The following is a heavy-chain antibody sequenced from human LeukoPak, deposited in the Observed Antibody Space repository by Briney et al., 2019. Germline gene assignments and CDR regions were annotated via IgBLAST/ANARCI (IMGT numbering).Heavy chain of an antibody. CDR1: GFTVCSNY. CDR2: IYSGGST. Sequence: GGSLRLSCADSGFTVCSNYLRSVRQAPGQWLEWVSVIYSGGSTYYADSVKGRFTISRDNSKNTLYLQMNSLRAEDTALYYCAYSRSWRRFDYWGQGTLVTVSS. CDR3: AYSRSWRRFDY. V-gene: IGHV3-53*01. D-gene: IGHD6-13*01. J-gene: IGHJ4*02.